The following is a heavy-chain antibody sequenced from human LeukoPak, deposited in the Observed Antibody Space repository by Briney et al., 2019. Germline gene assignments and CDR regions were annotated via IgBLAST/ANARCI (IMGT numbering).Heavy chain of an antibody. J-gene: IGHJ6*03. Sequence: GGSLRLSCAASGFTFSSYAMHWVRQAPGKGLEYVSAISSNGGSTYYANSVKGRFTISRDNSKNALYLQMGSLRAEDTAVYYCARDQWYYDSSGYYYYYYMDVWGKGTTVTVSS. V-gene: IGHV3-64*01. D-gene: IGHD3-22*01. CDR2: ISSNGGST. CDR1: GFTFSSYA. CDR3: ARDQWYYDSSGYYYYYYMDV.